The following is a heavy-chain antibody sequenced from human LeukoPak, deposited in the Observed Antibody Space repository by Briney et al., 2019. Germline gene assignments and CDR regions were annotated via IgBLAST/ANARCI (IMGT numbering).Heavy chain of an antibody. CDR2: IYYSGST. CDR1: GGSISSYY. V-gene: IGHV4-59*01. CDR3: ARGGYYDILTLTPNWFDP. Sequence: SEALSLTCTVSGGSISSYYWSWIRQPPGKGLEWIGYIYYSGSTNYNPSLKSRVTISVDTSKNQFSLKLSSVTAADTAVYYCARGGYYDILTLTPNWFDPWGQGTLVTVSS. J-gene: IGHJ5*02. D-gene: IGHD3-9*01.